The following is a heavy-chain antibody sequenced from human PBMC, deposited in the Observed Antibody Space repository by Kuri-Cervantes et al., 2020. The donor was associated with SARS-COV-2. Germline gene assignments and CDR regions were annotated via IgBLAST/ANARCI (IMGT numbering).Heavy chain of an antibody. Sequence: GVSLRLSCAASGFTFSSYAMHWVRQAPGMGLEWVAVISYDGSNKYYAGSVKGRFTISRDNSKNTLYLQMNSLRAEDTAVYYCARETIVVVPAAPTENWFDPWGQGTLVTVSS. D-gene: IGHD2-2*01. CDR1: GFTFSSYA. V-gene: IGHV3-30-3*01. J-gene: IGHJ5*02. CDR3: ARETIVVVPAAPTENWFDP. CDR2: ISYDGSNK.